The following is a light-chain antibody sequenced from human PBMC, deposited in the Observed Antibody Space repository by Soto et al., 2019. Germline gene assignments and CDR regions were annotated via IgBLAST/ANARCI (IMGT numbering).Light chain of an antibody. Sequence: EIVLTHSPVTLSVSAVERATLSCRASQSVSNSYLAWYQQKPGQAPRLLMYGASNRAAGIPDRFSGSGSETDFTLTISRLEPEDFAVYYCQQYGTTRITFGQGTRLEIK. J-gene: IGKJ5*01. CDR2: GAS. CDR3: QQYGTTRIT. CDR1: QSVSNSY. V-gene: IGKV3-20*01.